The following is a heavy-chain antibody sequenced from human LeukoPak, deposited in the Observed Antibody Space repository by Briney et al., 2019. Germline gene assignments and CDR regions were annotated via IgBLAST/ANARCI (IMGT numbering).Heavy chain of an antibody. CDR2: ISYDGSNK. J-gene: IGHJ4*02. CDR3: AKDLLTGGPDY. V-gene: IGHV3-30*18. Sequence: PGGSLRLSCAASGFTFSSYGMHWVRQAPGKGLEWVAVISYDGSNKYYADSVKGRFTISRDNSKNTLYLQMNSLRAEDTAVYYCAKDLLTGGPDYWGQGTLVTVSS. D-gene: IGHD7-27*01. CDR1: GFTFSSYG.